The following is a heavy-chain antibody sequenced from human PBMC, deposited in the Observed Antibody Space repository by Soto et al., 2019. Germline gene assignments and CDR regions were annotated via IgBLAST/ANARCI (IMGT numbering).Heavy chain of an antibody. CDR3: AKGHATKFDP. D-gene: IGHD2-2*01. CDR1: GFTFSSYA. V-gene: IGHV3-23*01. Sequence: EVQLLESGGGLVQPGGSLRLSCAASGFTFSSYAMRRVRQAPEKGLEWVSAIRGSGGTTYYADSVKGRFTISRDNSKDTLYLEMNSLTAEDTAVYYCAKGHATKFDPWGQGTLVTVSS. J-gene: IGHJ5*02. CDR2: IRGSGGTT.